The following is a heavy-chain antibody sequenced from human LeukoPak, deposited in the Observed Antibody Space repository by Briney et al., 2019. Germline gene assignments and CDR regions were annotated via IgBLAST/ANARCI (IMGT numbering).Heavy chain of an antibody. CDR3: ARVGYTDYFDY. CDR2: ISYDGSNK. D-gene: IGHD6-13*01. J-gene: IGHJ4*02. V-gene: IGHV3-30*03. CDR1: GFTFSSYG. Sequence: GRSLRLSCAASGFTFSSYGMHWVRQAPGKGLEWVAVISYDGSNKYYADSVKGRFTISRDNAKNSLYLQMNSLRAEDTAVYYCARVGYTDYFDYWGQGTLVTVSS.